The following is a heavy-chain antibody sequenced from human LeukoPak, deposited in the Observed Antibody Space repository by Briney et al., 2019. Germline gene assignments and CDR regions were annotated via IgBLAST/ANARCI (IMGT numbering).Heavy chain of an antibody. Sequence: GASVKVSCKASGGAFSSYVISWVRQAPGQGLEWMGGIIPIFGTADYAQKFQGRVTITADEPTSTAYMELSSLRSEDTAIYYCARSLKEVYHYYMDVWGKGTTVTISS. CDR1: GGAFSSYV. J-gene: IGHJ6*03. CDR3: ARSLKEVYHYYMDV. CDR2: IIPIFGTA. V-gene: IGHV1-69*13.